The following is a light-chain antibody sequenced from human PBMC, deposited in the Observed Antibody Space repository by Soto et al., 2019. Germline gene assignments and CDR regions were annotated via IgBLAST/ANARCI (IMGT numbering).Light chain of an antibody. CDR1: QSVASSF. J-gene: IGKJ4*01. CDR3: HKYGPSPLT. V-gene: IGKV3-20*01. CDR2: TAS. Sequence: EIVLTQSPATLSLSPGARATLSCRASQSVASSFIAWFQQKPGQPPRLLIDTASSRAPAIPDRFTASGSGTDFTLTISRLEPEDFAVYYCHKYGPSPLTFGGGTKVEI.